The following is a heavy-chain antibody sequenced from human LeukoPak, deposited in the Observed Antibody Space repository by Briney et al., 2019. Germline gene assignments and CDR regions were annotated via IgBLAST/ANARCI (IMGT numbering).Heavy chain of an antibody. CDR1: GFTFSTYG. D-gene: IGHD6-6*01. V-gene: IGHV3-23*01. Sequence: PGGSLRLSCAASGFTFSTYGMHWVRQAPGKGLEWVSGITGDATSTYYSDSVKGRFTVSRDNSKNTLYLQMNNLRAEDTAVYYCARDAASIAARSWFDPWGQGTLVTVSS. J-gene: IGHJ5*02. CDR3: ARDAASIAARSWFDP. CDR2: ITGDATST.